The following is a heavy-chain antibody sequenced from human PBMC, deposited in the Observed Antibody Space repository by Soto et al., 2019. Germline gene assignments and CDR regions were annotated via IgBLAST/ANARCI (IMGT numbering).Heavy chain of an antibody. CDR3: AVGYCSSTTCSREYFQH. J-gene: IGHJ1*01. V-gene: IGHV4-38-2*01. CDR1: GYSISSGYY. Sequence: SETLSLTCAVSGYSISSGYYWGWIRQPPGKGLEWIGTIYHSGSTFHNPSLKSRVTISVDTSKSQFSLKLRSVTAADTAVYYCAVGYCSSTTCSREYFQHWGQGTLVTVS. CDR2: IYHSGST. D-gene: IGHD2-2*01.